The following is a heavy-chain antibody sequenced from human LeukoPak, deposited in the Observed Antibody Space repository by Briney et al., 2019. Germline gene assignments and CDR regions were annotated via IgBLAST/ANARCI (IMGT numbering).Heavy chain of an antibody. Sequence: SETLSLTCTISGGSISSYFWSWIRQPPGKRLEWIGYIYYTGSTNYNPSLKSRVIISLDTSKNQFSLKLSSVTAADTAVYYCARTLSRWDPFDYWGQGTLVTVSS. CDR2: IYYTGST. J-gene: IGHJ4*02. D-gene: IGHD1-26*01. CDR3: ARTLSRWDPFDY. V-gene: IGHV4-59*01. CDR1: GGSISSYF.